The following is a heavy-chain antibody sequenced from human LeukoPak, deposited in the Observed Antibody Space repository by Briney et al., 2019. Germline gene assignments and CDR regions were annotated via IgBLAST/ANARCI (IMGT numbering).Heavy chain of an antibody. CDR1: GGSISSSSYY. V-gene: IGHV4-39*07. CDR2: IYYSGST. J-gene: IGHJ4*02. CDR3: ARLKYYDFWSVSAFDY. D-gene: IGHD3-3*01. Sequence: SETLSLTCTVSGGSISSSSYYWGWIRQPPGKGLEWIGSIYYSGSTYYNPSLKSRVTISVDTSKNQFSLKLSSVTAADTAVYYCARLKYYDFWSVSAFDYWGQGTLVTVSS.